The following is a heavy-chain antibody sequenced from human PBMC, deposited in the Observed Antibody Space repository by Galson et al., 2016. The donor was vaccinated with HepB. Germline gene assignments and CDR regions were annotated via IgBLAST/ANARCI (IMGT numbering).Heavy chain of an antibody. CDR3: ARVLAPRRGSNFHQGPIGLPPGTLLQEHL. CDR1: GFTFSDSK. J-gene: IGHJ6*01. Sequence: SLRLSCAASGFTFSDSKTNWVRQAPGKGLEWLSYISSTSSVIYYADSVRGRFTVSRDNAKSSLYLQMNSLRDEDRAVYYCARVLAPRRGSNFHQGPIGLPPGTLLQEHLWG. V-gene: IGHV3-48*02. CDR2: ISSTSSVI.